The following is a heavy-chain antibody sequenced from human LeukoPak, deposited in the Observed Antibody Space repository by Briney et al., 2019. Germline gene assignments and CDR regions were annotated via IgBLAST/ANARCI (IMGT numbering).Heavy chain of an antibody. CDR2: IRYGGSNK. V-gene: IGHV3-30*02. J-gene: IGHJ2*01. CDR3: AKGRATAVANWYFGL. Sequence: GGSLRLSCAASGFTFSSIGMHWVRQAPGKGLEWLAFIRYGGSNKYYADSMKGRLTISRDNSKNTLYLEMNSLRPEDTAMYYCAKGRATAVANWYFGLWARGTLVTVSS. CDR1: GFTFSSIG. D-gene: IGHD5-18*01.